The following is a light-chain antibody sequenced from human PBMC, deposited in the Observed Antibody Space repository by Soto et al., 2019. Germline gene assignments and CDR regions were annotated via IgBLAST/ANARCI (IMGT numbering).Light chain of an antibody. Sequence: EIVLTQSPATLSLSPGERATLSCRASQSVSSSYLAWHQQKPSQAPRLLISASSRMATGIPDMFSGSGSGTDFTLTISRLEPEDFAIYYFQQYGTTPFTFGPGTKLDI. CDR1: QSVSSSY. CDR2: ASS. J-gene: IGKJ3*01. CDR3: QQYGTTPFT. V-gene: IGKV3-20*01.